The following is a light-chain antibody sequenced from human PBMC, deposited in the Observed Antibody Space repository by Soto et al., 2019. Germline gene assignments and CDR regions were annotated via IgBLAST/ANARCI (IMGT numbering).Light chain of an antibody. V-gene: IGKV1-5*03. CDR3: RHYNSYPIT. J-gene: IGKJ5*01. Sequence: DIQMTQSPSTLSASVGDRVTITCRASQSISTWLAWYQQKPGKAPKLLIHEASNLESGVSSRFSGSGSGTEFTLTISSLQPDDFATYYCRHYNSYPITFGPGTRLEIK. CDR2: EAS. CDR1: QSISTW.